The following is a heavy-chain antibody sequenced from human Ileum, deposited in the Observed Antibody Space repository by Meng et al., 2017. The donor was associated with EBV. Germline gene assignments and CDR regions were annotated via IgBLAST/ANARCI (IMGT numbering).Heavy chain of an antibody. V-gene: IGHV3-11*01. D-gene: IGHD6-13*01. CDR3: VYSSSFH. CDR2: ISSTGSTT. J-gene: IGHJ4*02. CDR1: GLPFSNYY. Sequence: QVQLVASGGGLVKPGVSLRLSCAASGLPFSNYYMNWIRQAPGKGLEWVSFISSTGSTTYYADSVKGRFTVSRDNAKNSLFLQMHSLRAEDTAVYYCVYSSSFHWGQGTLVTVSS.